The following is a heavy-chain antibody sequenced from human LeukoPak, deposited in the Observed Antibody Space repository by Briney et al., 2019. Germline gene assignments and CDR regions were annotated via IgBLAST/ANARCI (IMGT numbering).Heavy chain of an antibody. CDR3: RAGGYSYGLPDY. CDR2: ISSSGSTI. Sequence: GGSLRLSCAASGFTFSSYEMNWVRPAPGKGLEWVSYISSSGSTIYYADSVKGRFTISRDNAKNSLYLQMNSLRAEDTAVYYCRAGGYSYGLPDYWGQGTLVTVSS. CDR1: GFTFSSYE. J-gene: IGHJ4*02. D-gene: IGHD5-18*01. V-gene: IGHV3-48*03.